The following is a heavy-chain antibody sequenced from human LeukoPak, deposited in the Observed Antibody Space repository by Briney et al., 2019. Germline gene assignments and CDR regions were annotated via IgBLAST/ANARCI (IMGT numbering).Heavy chain of an antibody. D-gene: IGHD6-13*01. Sequence: GGSLRLSCAASGFTFDDYGMSWVRQVPGKELEWVSGINWNGGSTGCADSVKGRFIISRDNAKNSLYLQMNSLRAEDTALYYCARGGISARIPFDYWGQGTLVTVSS. V-gene: IGHV3-20*04. J-gene: IGHJ4*02. CDR1: GFTFDDYG. CDR2: INWNGGST. CDR3: ARGGISARIPFDY.